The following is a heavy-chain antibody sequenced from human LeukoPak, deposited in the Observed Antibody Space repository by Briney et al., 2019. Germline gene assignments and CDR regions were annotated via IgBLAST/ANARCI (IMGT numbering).Heavy chain of an antibody. J-gene: IGHJ3*02. CDR1: GFTFSSYA. D-gene: IGHD6-19*01. Sequence: PGRSLRLSCAASGFTFSSYAMHWVRQAPGKGLEWVAVISYDGSNKYYADSVKGRFTISRDNSKNTLYLQMNSLRAEDTAVYYCARVGRPSSGVAGHAFDIWGQGTMVTVSS. V-gene: IGHV3-30*14. CDR3: ARVGRPSSGVAGHAFDI. CDR2: ISYDGSNK.